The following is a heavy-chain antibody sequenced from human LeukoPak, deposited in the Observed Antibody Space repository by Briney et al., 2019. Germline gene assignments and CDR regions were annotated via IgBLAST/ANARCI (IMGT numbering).Heavy chain of an antibody. CDR2: IFGSGGSP. V-gene: IGHV3-23*01. CDR3: GKTTVGYSSGQKPAWPVDY. CDR1: GFTFGSHA. Sequence: GGSLRLSCEASGFTFGSHAMYWARQAPGKGLEWVAGIFGSGGSPHYADPVKGRFTISRDNSRNTVYLQINSLRAEDTAVYYCGKTTVGYSSGQKPAWPVDYWGQGTLVTVSS. D-gene: IGHD5-18*01. J-gene: IGHJ4*02.